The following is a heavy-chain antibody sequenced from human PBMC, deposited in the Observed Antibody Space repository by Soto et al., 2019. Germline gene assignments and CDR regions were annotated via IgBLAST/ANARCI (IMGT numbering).Heavy chain of an antibody. CDR3: AKDPGYSYGYSAGDP. D-gene: IGHD5-18*01. V-gene: IGHV3-30*18. J-gene: IGHJ5*02. CDR2: ISYDGSNK. Sequence: GGPLRLSCAASGFTFSSYGMHWVRQAPGKGLEWVAVISYDGSNKYYADSVKGRFTISRDNSKNTLYLQMNSLRAEDTAVYYCAKDPGYSYGYSAGDPWGQGTLVTVSS. CDR1: GFTFSSYG.